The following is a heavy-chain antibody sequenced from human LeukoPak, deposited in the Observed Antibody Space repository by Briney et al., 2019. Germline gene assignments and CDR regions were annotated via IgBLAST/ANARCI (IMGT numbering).Heavy chain of an antibody. J-gene: IGHJ4*02. CDR2: IYPGDSDT. CDR3: ARGHYFDY. Sequence: GESLRISCEGSGYKFTTYWIGWVRQMPGKGLEWMGIIYPGDSDTRYSPSFQGQVTISADKSISTAYLQWSSLKASDTAMYYCARGHYFDYWGQGTPVTVSS. CDR1: GYKFTTYW. V-gene: IGHV5-51*01.